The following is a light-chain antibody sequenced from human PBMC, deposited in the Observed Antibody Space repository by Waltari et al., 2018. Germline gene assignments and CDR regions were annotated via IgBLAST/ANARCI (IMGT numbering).Light chain of an antibody. CDR2: DAS. V-gene: IGKV1-39*01. Sequence: DIQMTQSPSSLSASVGDRVTITCRASQTINTYLNWYQQKQGKAPQLLIYDASTLGSGVPSRFSGSGSGTDFTLTFSSLQPEDFATYYCQQTYNVPPITFGQGTRLDFK. CDR1: QTINTY. J-gene: IGKJ5*01. CDR3: QQTYNVPPIT.